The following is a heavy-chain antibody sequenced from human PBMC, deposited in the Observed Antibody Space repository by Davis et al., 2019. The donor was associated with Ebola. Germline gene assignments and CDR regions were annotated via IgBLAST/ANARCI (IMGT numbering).Heavy chain of an antibody. J-gene: IGHJ6*03. CDR1: GGSISSGGYS. CDR2: IYHSGRA. Sequence: SETLSLTCAVSGGSISSGGYSWSWIRQPPGKGLEWIGYIYHSGRAYYNPFLKSRVTISVDRSKNQFSLKLSSVTAADTAVYYCARGSYDFWSGYSYYYMDVWGKGTTVTVSS. CDR3: ARGSYDFWSGYSYYYMDV. D-gene: IGHD3-3*01. V-gene: IGHV4-30-2*01.